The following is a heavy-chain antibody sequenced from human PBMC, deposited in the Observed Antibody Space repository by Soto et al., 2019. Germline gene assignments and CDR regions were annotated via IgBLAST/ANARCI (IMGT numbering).Heavy chain of an antibody. V-gene: IGHV1-46*01. CDR3: ARDLAAADY. D-gene: IGHD6-13*01. CDR1: GYIFINYY. J-gene: IGHJ4*02. Sequence: QVQLVQSGAEVKKPGASVKVSCKASGYIFINYYIHWVRQAPGQGSEWMGIINPTGGSTNYAQKFQGRVTLTMDTSTSTVYMELSSLRFEDTAVYYCARDLAAADYWGQGTLVTVSS. CDR2: INPTGGST.